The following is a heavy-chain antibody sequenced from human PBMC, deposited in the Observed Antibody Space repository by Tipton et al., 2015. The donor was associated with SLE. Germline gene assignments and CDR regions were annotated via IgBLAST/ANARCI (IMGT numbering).Heavy chain of an antibody. V-gene: IGHV4-31*03. Sequence: LRLSCTVSGGSISSGDYFWSWIRQHPGKGLEWIGYIYYSGSTYYNPSLKSRVTISVDTSKNQFSLKLSSVTAADTAVYYCARSSFSSWKYYFDYWGQGTLVTVSS. CDR1: GGSISSGDYF. CDR2: IYYSGST. J-gene: IGHJ4*02. CDR3: ARSSFSSWKYYFDY. D-gene: IGHD6-13*01.